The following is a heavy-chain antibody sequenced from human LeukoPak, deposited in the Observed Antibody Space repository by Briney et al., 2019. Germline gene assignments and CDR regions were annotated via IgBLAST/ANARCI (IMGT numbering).Heavy chain of an antibody. CDR1: GHTLTELS. CDR3: ATCYDCVTATTHFDY. D-gene: IGHD2-21*02. J-gene: IGHJ4*02. V-gene: IGHV1-24*01. CDR2: FDPEDGET. Sequence: GASVKVSCKVSGHTLTELSMHWVRQAPGKGLEWMGGFDPEDGETIYAQKFQGRVTMTEDTSTDTAYMELSSLRSEDTAVYYCATCYDCVTATTHFDYWGQGTLVTVSS.